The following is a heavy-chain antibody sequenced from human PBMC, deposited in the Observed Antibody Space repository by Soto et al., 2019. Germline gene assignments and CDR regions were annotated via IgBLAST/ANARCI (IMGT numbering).Heavy chain of an antibody. CDR2: IYYSGST. D-gene: IGHD6-13*01. J-gene: IGHJ4*02. CDR1: GGSISSYY. V-gene: IGHV4-59*01. CDR3: ARDRPRIAAAGDSFDY. Sequence: SETLSLTCTVSGGSISSYYWSWIRQPPGKGLEWIGYIYYSGSTNYNPSLKSRVTISVDTSKNQFSLKLSSVTAADTAVYYCARDRPRIAAAGDSFDYWGQGTLVTVSS.